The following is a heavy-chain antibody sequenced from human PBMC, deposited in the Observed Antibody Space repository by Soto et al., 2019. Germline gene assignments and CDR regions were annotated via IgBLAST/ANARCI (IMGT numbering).Heavy chain of an antibody. CDR2: ISDSGGST. J-gene: IGHJ6*03. V-gene: IGHV3-23*01. Sequence: EVQLLESGGGLVQTGGSLRLSCAASGFTLSSYTMSWVRQAPGKGLEWVSAISDSGGSTYYADSVKGRFTISRDNSKHTLFLQVNSLRAEDTAVYYWAKGLVDYYYMVVWGKGTTVTVSS. D-gene: IGHD1-26*01. CDR3: AKGLVDYYYMVV. CDR1: GFTLSSYT.